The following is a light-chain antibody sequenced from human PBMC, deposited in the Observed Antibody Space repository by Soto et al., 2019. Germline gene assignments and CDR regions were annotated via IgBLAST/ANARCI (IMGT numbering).Light chain of an antibody. CDR3: CSYAGSYTFEVV. Sequence: QSALTQPRSVSGSPGQSVTISCTGTSSGVGGYNYVSWYQQHPGKAPKLMIYDVSKRPSGVPDRFSGSKSGNTASLTISGLQAEDEADYYCCSYAGSYTFEVVFGGGTKLTVL. V-gene: IGLV2-11*01. CDR2: DVS. J-gene: IGLJ2*01. CDR1: SSGVGGYNY.